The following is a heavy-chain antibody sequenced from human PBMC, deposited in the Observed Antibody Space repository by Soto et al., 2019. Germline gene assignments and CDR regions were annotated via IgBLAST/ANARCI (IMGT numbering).Heavy chain of an antibody. CDR2: ISYDGRDK. Sequence: QVHLVESGGGVVQPGRSLRLSCAASGFTFSPYTMHWVRQTPGKALEGVAVISYDGRDKYYAESVRGRFTISRDNSKKTLFLQMNSLRVEDTALYYCARGGGFCGADCYKGGIDYWGQGALVTVSS. CDR1: GFTFSPYT. J-gene: IGHJ4*02. D-gene: IGHD2-21*02. CDR3: ARGGGFCGADCYKGGIDY. V-gene: IGHV3-30*04.